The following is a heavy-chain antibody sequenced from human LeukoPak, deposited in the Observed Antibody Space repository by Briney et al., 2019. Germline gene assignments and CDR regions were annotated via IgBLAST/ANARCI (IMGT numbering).Heavy chain of an antibody. J-gene: IGHJ3*02. V-gene: IGHV4-4*07. D-gene: IGHD3-22*01. Sequence: SETLSLTCTVSGGSISSYYWSWIRQPAGKGLEWIGRIYTSGSTNYNPSLKSRVTMSVDTSKNQFSLKLSSVTAADTAVYHCARVSKNGSGYHSDAFDIWGQGTMVTVSS. CDR2: IYTSGST. CDR3: ARVSKNGSGYHSDAFDI. CDR1: GGSISSYY.